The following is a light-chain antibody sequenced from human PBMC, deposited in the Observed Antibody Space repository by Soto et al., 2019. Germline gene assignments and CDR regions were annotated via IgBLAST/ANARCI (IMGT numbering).Light chain of an antibody. CDR1: QDITNY. CDR2: DAS. V-gene: IGKV1-33*01. CDR3: QQYDDIPPT. Sequence: DIQMTQSPSSLTASVGDSVTITCQASQDITNYLNWYQQKPGKAPKLLIYDASNLEPGVPSRFSGRGSGADFTFSISSLQPEDIATYYCQQYDDIPPTVGQGTRLEIK. J-gene: IGKJ5*01.